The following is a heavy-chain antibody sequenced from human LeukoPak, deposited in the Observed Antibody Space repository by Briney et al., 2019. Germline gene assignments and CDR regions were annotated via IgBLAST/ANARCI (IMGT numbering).Heavy chain of an antibody. CDR2: INHSGST. J-gene: IGHJ4*02. V-gene: IGHV4-34*01. Sequence: SETLSLTCAVYGGSFSGYYWSWIRQPPRKGLEWIGEINHSGSTNYNPSLKSRVTISVDTSKNQFSLKLSSVTAADTAVYYCARASGWGTYYFDYWGQGTLVTVSS. CDR1: GGSFSGYY. D-gene: IGHD6-19*01. CDR3: ARASGWGTYYFDY.